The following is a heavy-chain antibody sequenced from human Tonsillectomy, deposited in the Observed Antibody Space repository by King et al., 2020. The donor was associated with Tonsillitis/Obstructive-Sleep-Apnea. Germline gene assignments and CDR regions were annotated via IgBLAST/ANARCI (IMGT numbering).Heavy chain of an antibody. CDR1: GFTFSRYA. D-gene: IGHD6-19*01. CDR2: ISFDGNNE. Sequence: QLVQSGGGVVQPGRSLRLSCSASGFTFSRYAMHWVRPAPGKGLEWLAVISFDGNNEYYADSVKGRFTISRDNSKKKLSLQMNTLRPEDTALYYCARDPPRIAVAAISCYFDYWGQGTVVTVSS. J-gene: IGHJ4*02. CDR3: ARDPPRIAVAAISCYFDY. V-gene: IGHV3-30*01.